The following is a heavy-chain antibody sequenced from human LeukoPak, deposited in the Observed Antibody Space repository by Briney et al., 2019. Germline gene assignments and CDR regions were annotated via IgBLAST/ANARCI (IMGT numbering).Heavy chain of an antibody. Sequence: GGSLRLSCAAPGFTFSSYSMNWVRQAPGKGLEWISSISSSSTYIDYADSVKGRFTISRDSAKNSLYLQMNSLRAEDTALYYCATSAVPSNFYYYAMDVWGQGTTVTVSS. V-gene: IGHV3-21*01. CDR2: ISSSSTYI. CDR1: GFTFSSYS. J-gene: IGHJ6*02. CDR3: ATSAVPSNFYYYAMDV.